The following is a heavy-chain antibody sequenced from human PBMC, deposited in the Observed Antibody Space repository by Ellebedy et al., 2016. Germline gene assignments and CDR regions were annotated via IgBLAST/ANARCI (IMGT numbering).Heavy chain of an antibody. CDR2: IFPGDSDT. D-gene: IGHD3-10*01. CDR3: ARRGNKLWFD. Sequence: GESLKISCKGSGYMFTNFWIGWVRQMPGKGLEWMGIIFPGDSDTRYSPSFQGQVTISADKSISTAYLQWNSLKASATAMYYCARRGNKLWFDWGQGTLVTVSS. V-gene: IGHV5-51*01. CDR1: GYMFTNFW. J-gene: IGHJ4*02.